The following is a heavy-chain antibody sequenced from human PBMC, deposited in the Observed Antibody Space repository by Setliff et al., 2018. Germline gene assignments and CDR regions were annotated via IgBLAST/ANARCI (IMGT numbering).Heavy chain of an antibody. CDR3: AIEPSIWTGAFDI. D-gene: IGHD3-9*01. V-gene: IGHV3-53*05. CDR2: IYSGGST. Sequence: PGESLKISCAASGFTVSSNYMTWVRQAPGKGLEWVSVIYSGGSTYYADSVRGRFIISRDSSKNTMYLHMNSLRLEDTAVYYCAIEPSIWTGAFDIRGQGTMVTVSS. CDR1: GFTVSSNY. J-gene: IGHJ3*02.